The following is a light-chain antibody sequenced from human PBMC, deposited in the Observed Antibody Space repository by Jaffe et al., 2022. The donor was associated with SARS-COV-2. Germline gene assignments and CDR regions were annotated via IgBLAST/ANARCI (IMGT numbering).Light chain of an antibody. CDR1: QSVLYSPDKKNY. Sequence: DIVMTQSPDSLAVSLGERATINCKSSQSVLYSPDKKNYLNWYQQKPGQPPKLLIYWASTRESGVPDRFSGSGSGTDFTLTISSLQAEDVAVYYCQQYYSSPITFGQGTRLEIK. CDR2: WAS. CDR3: QQYYSSPIT. J-gene: IGKJ5*01. V-gene: IGKV4-1*01.